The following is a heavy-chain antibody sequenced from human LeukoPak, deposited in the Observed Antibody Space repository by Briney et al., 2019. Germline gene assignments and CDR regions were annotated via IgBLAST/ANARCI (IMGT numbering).Heavy chain of an antibody. CDR2: MNPNSGNT. CDR1: GYTFTSYD. Sequence: GASVKVSCKASGYTFTSYDINWVRQATGQGLEWMGWMNPNSGNTGYAQKFQGRVTITRNTSISTAYMELSSLRSEDTAVYYCARSNSGSYWFDYWGQGTLVTVSS. J-gene: IGHJ4*02. V-gene: IGHV1-8*03. D-gene: IGHD1-26*01. CDR3: ARSNSGSYWFDY.